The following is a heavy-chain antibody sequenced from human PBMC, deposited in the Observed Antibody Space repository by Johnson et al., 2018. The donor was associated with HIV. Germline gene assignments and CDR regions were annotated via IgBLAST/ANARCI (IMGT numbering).Heavy chain of an antibody. CDR3: ARDRRVSREGYWSGGRCYPYIAYIDAFDI. Sequence: QMLLVESGGGVVQPGRSLRLSCAVSGFTLSSYVMHWVRQAPGKGLEWVAVMSYDGSNKYYADSVKGRFTISRDNAKNSLYLQMNSLRAEDTAVYYCARDRRVSREGYWSGGRCYPYIAYIDAFDIWGQGTMVTVSS. CDR1: GFTLSSYV. V-gene: IGHV3-30*04. J-gene: IGHJ3*02. D-gene: IGHD2-15*01. CDR2: MSYDGSNK.